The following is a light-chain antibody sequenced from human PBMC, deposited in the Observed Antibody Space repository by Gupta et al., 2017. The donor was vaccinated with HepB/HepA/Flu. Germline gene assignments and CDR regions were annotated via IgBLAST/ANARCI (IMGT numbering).Light chain of an antibody. Sequence: DIQMTQSPSSLSASIGDRVIITCRASQSISTYLNWYQQESGKAPKLLIYAASKVQSGVPSRFSGSGSGTDFTLTIGRLQPEDFATYYCQQCDSTPNTFGQGTRLKIK. V-gene: IGKV1-39*01. CDR3: QQCDSTPNT. CDR1: QSISTY. CDR2: AAS. J-gene: IGKJ5*01.